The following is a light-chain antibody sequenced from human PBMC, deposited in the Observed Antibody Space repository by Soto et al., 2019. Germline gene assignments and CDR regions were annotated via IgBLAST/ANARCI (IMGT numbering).Light chain of an antibody. V-gene: IGKV3-15*01. CDR3: QQYNNWPPDRT. Sequence: EIVMTQSPATLSVSPGERATLSCRASQSVGSNLAWDQLKPGQAPRLLIYGASTRATGIPARFSGSGSGTVFTLTISSLQSEDFAIYYCQQYNNWPPDRTFGQGIKVEIK. CDR2: GAS. CDR1: QSVGSN. J-gene: IGKJ1*01.